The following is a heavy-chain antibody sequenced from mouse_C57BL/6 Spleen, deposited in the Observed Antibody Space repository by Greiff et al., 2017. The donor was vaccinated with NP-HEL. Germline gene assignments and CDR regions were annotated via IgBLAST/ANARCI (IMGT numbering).Heavy chain of an antibody. Sequence: QVQLQQSGAELARPGASVTLSCKASGYTFTSSGISWVKQRTGQGLEWIGEIYPRSGNTYYNEKFKGKATLTADKSSSTAYMELRILTSDDSAVYFCARGDYNPGFAYWGQGTLVTVSA. V-gene: IGHV1-81*01. CDR3: ARGDYNPGFAY. D-gene: IGHD1-3*01. J-gene: IGHJ3*01. CDR2: IYPRSGNT. CDR1: GYTFTSSG.